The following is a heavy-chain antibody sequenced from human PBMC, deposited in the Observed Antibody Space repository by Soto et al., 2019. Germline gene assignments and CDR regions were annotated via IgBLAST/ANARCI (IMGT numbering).Heavy chain of an antibody. V-gene: IGHV3-21*01. CDR2: ISSSSSYI. CDR3: ARDLMNIVATIRAFDI. J-gene: IGHJ3*02. D-gene: IGHD5-12*01. CDR1: GFTFSSYS. Sequence: GGSLRLSCAASGFTFSSYSMNWVRQAPGKGLEWVSSISSSSSYIYYADSVKGRFTISRDNAKNSLYLQMNSLRAEDTAVYYCARDLMNIVATIRAFDIWGQGTMVTVSS.